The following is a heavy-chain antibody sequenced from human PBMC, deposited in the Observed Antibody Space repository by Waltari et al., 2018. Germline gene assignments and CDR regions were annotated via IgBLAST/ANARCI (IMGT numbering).Heavy chain of an antibody. Sequence: EVQLLESGGGLVQPGGSLRLSCAASGFTFRNYAIGWVRQAPGKGLEWVSAISGSGDNTFYVDSVKGRFTISRDNSKNTLYLQMNSLRAEDTAVYYCAKHLTLVRGIGPYFDYWGQGTLVTVSS. CDR1: GFTFRNYA. CDR3: AKHLTLVRGIGPYFDY. D-gene: IGHD3-10*01. V-gene: IGHV3-23*01. J-gene: IGHJ4*02. CDR2: ISGSGDNT.